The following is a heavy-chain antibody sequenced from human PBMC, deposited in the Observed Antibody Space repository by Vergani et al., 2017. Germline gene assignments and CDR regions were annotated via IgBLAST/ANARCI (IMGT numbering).Heavy chain of an antibody. CDR2: INHSGST. D-gene: IGHD5-12*01. V-gene: IGHV4-34*01. CDR1: GGSFSGYY. Sequence: QVQLQQWGAGLLKPSETLSLTCAVYGGSFSGYYWSWIRQPPGKGLEWIGEINHSGSTNYNPSLKSRVTISVDTSKNQFSLKLSSVTAADTAVYYCARVLRGYSGSTRGPFDIWGQGTMVTVSS. CDR3: ARVLRGYSGSTRGPFDI. J-gene: IGHJ3*02.